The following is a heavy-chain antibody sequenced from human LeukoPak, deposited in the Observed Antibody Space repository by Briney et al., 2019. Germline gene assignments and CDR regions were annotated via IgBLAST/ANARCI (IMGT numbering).Heavy chain of an antibody. CDR2: IQGDGSNT. V-gene: IGHV3-74*01. CDR3: ARGTSAGGPISPFDF. Sequence: GGSLRLSCAASGFTFSSYAMSWVRQAPGKGLVWVSRIQGDGSNTNYADSVKGRFSISRDNAKNTVYLQMNSLRAEDTGIYYCARGTSAGGPISPFDFWGQGTVVTVSS. CDR1: GFTFSSYA. D-gene: IGHD6-13*01. J-gene: IGHJ4*02.